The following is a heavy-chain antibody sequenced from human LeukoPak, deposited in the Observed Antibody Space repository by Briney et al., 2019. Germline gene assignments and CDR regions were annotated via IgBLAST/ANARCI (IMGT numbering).Heavy chain of an antibody. CDR3: AREGYSTSSGPLDY. CDR1: GYTFTGYY. CDR2: ISPDSGAT. D-gene: IGHD6-6*01. J-gene: IGHJ4*02. V-gene: IGHV1-2*02. Sequence: GASVKVSCKASGYTFTGYYMHWVRQAPGQGLEWMGWISPDSGATNYAQNFQGRVTMTRDTSISTAYMELRSLRSDDTAVYFCAREGYSTSSGPLDYWGQGTLVTVSS.